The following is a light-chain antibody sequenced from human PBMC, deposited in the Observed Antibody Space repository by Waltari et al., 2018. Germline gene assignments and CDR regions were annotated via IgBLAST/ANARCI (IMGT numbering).Light chain of an antibody. CDR1: QSVLYKSNNKLY. Sequence: DIVMTQSPDSLAVSLGERATINCKSSQSVLYKSNNKLYLVWYQQKPGQPPKWLIHWASTRESGVPDRISGSGSVTDFTLPISSLQAEDVAVYYCQQYYSTPLTFGGGTKVEIK. CDR3: QQYYSTPLT. J-gene: IGKJ4*01. V-gene: IGKV4-1*01. CDR2: WAS.